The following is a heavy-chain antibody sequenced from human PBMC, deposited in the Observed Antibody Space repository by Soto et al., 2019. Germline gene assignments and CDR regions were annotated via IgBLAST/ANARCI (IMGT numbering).Heavy chain of an antibody. D-gene: IGHD3-10*01. J-gene: IGHJ6*02. CDR3: AKDLVRSDFGAEYYGIDV. V-gene: IGHV3-23*01. CDR2: ISGSGPGT. CDR1: GFIFQCLV. Sequence: PGGSPIPYFAGSGFIFQCLVLALVPQAPGKGLEGAAGISGSGPGTFSADTVKGRSTITRDNAKNKLYLQLSSRRAEDTAVYYCAKDLVRSDFGAEYYGIDVWGQGTTVTVSS.